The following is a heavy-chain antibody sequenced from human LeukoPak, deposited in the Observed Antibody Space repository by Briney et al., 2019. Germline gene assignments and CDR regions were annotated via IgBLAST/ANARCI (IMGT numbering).Heavy chain of an antibody. D-gene: IGHD3-10*01. CDR2: MYYSGNT. Sequence: SETLSLTCTVSGGSISSDSHYWGWIRQPPGKGLEWIGTMYYSGNTYYNPSLKSRVTISVDASKNQFSLRLSSVTAADTAVYYCARLIGPWFPFDYWGQGALVAVSS. J-gene: IGHJ4*02. V-gene: IGHV4-39*01. CDR1: GGSISSDSHY. CDR3: ARLIGPWFPFDY.